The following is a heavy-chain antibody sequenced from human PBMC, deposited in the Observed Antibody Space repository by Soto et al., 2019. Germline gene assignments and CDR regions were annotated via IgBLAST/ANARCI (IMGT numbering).Heavy chain of an antibody. CDR1: GFTFSSYA. V-gene: IGHV3-23*01. Sequence: PGGSLRLSCAASGFTFSSYAMSWVRQAPGKGLEWVSAISGSGGSTYYADSVKGRFTISRDNSKNTLYLQMNSLRAEDTAVYYCAESPAAYYYYGMDVWGQGTTVTVSS. D-gene: IGHD6-25*01. CDR2: ISGSGGST. CDR3: AESPAAYYYYGMDV. J-gene: IGHJ6*02.